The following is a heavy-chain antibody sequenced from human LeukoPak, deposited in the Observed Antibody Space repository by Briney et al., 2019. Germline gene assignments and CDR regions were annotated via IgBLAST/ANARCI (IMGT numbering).Heavy chain of an antibody. V-gene: IGHV3-23*01. Sequence: SGGSLRLSCAASGLTFSSYAMGWVRQAPGKGLEWVSAISGSGSNIYYADSVKGRFTISRDNSKNTVYLQMNSLRDEDTAVYYCAKDRYSSNWLGAFDYWGQGTLVTVSS. CDR2: ISGSGSNI. CDR3: AKDRYSSNWLGAFDY. CDR1: GLTFSSYA. J-gene: IGHJ4*02. D-gene: IGHD6-13*01.